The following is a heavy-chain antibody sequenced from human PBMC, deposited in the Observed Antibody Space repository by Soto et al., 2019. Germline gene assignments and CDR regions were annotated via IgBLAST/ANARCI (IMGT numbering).Heavy chain of an antibody. CDR1: GSTFTNYG. Sequence: GXSVKVSGSASGSTFTNYGISWVRQAPGQGLEWMGWISSYNGNTNYAQKLQGRVTMTTDTSTSTAYMELRSLRSDDTAVYYCARTFDDWGQGTLVTVSS. J-gene: IGHJ4*02. CDR2: ISSYNGNT. V-gene: IGHV1-18*01. CDR3: ARTFDD.